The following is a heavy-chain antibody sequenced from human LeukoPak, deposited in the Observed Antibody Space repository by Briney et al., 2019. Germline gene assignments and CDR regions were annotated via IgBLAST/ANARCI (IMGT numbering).Heavy chain of an antibody. CDR2: IYYSGST. D-gene: IGHD5-18*01. CDR3: AREGGRRHSFGSNY. J-gene: IGHJ4*02. V-gene: IGHV4-59*12. Sequence: SETLSLTCTVSGDSISSYYWSWIRQPPGKGLEWIGYIYYSGSTNYNPSLKSRVTISVDTSKNQFSLKLSSVTAADTAVYYCAREGGRRHSFGSNYWGQGTLVTVSS. CDR1: GDSISSYY.